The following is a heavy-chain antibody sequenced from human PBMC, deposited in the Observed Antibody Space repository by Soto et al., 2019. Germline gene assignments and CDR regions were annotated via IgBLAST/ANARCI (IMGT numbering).Heavy chain of an antibody. J-gene: IGHJ4*02. Sequence: PGGSLRLSCAASGFTFSSYGMHWVRQAPGKGLEWVAVISYDGSNKYYADSVKGRFTISRDNSKNTLYLQMNSLRAEDTAVYYCAGIQLWYFDYWGQGTLVTVSS. V-gene: IGHV3-30*03. CDR1: GFTFSSYG. D-gene: IGHD5-18*01. CDR2: ISYDGSNK. CDR3: AGIQLWYFDY.